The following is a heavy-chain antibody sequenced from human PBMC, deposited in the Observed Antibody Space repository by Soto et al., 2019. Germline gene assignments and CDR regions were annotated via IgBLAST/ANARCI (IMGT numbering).Heavy chain of an antibody. D-gene: IGHD6-13*01. CDR3: TRVYSSSYHYFDY. Sequence: EVQLVESGGGLVQPGGSLRLSCAASGFTVSSYHMSWVRQAPWKGLEWVSIIYSAGSADFADSVKGRFTISRDNSKNTLYLQMSSLRAEDTAVYYCTRVYSSSYHYFDYWGQGTLVTVSS. J-gene: IGHJ4*02. CDR1: GFTVSSYH. CDR2: IYSAGSA. V-gene: IGHV3-66*01.